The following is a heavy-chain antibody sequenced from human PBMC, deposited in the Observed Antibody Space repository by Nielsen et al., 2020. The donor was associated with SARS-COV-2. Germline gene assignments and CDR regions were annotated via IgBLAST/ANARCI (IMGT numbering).Heavy chain of an antibody. CDR2: IYHSGST. J-gene: IGHJ6*03. V-gene: IGHV4-4*02. CDR3: ATPRSGGDYYYYYMDV. D-gene: IGHD3-16*01. Sequence: GSLRLSCAVSGGSISSSNWWSWVRPPPGKGLEWIGEIYHSGSTNYNPSLKSRVTISVDKSKNQFSLKLSSVTAADTAVYYCATPRSGGDYYYYYMDVWGKGTTVTVSS. CDR1: GGSISSSNW.